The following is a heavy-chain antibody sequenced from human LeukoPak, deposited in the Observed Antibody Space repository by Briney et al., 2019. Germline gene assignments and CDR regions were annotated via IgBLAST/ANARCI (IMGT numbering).Heavy chain of an antibody. CDR2: INSDGSST. J-gene: IGHJ4*02. CDR1: GFTFSSYW. D-gene: IGHD3-22*01. V-gene: IGHV3-74*01. Sequence: GGSLRLSCAASGFTFSSYWMHWVRQAPGKGLVWVSRINSDGSSTSYADSVKGRFTISRDNAKNTPYLQMNSLRAEDTAVYYCARARYYYDSSGYRAVYYFDYWGQGTLVTVSS. CDR3: ARARYYYDSSGYRAVYYFDY.